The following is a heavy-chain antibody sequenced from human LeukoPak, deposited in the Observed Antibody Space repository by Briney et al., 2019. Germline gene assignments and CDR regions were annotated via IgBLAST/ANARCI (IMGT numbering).Heavy chain of an antibody. CDR2: IYHSGST. V-gene: IGHV4-4*02. CDR1: GGSITSSNW. D-gene: IGHD4-23*01. CDR3: ARNAGNSDVDY. J-gene: IGHJ4*02. Sequence: PSGTLSLTCAVSGGSITSSNWWTWVRQSPGKGLEWIGEIYHSGSTNYNPSLKSRVTISVDKSNNQFSLKLNSMTAADTAVYYCARNAGNSDVDYWGQGILVTVSS.